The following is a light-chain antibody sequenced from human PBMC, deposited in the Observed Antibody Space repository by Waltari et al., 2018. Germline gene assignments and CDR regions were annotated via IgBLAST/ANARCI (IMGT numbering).Light chain of an antibody. V-gene: IGKV3-20*01. CDR3: QHYVRLPAT. J-gene: IGKJ1*01. CDR2: GAS. Sequence: EIVLTQSPGTLSSSPGERATLSCRASQSVGSSLAWYQQITGQAPRLLIYGASSRATGIPDRFSGSGSGTDFSLTISRLEPEDFAVYFCQHYVRLPATFGQGTKVAI. CDR1: QSVGSS.